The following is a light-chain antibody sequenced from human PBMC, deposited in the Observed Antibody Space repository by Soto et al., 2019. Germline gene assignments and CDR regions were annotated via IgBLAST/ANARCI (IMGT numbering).Light chain of an antibody. CDR3: QSFDSSLRGAV. V-gene: IGLV1-40*01. Sequence: VLTQPPSVFGAPGQRVTISCTGSSSNIGADYDVHWYQRLPGSAPKLLIYGNNNRPSGVPDRFSGSRSDSSASLAITGLLPEDEADYFCQSFDSSLRGAVFGGGTKLTVL. J-gene: IGLJ3*02. CDR1: SSNIGADYD. CDR2: GNN.